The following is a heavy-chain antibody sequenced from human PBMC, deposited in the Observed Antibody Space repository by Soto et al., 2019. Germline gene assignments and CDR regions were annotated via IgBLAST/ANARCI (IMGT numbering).Heavy chain of an antibody. CDR1: GFTFTSSA. V-gene: IGHV1-58*01. D-gene: IGHD1-1*01. CDR2: IVVGSGNT. J-gene: IGHJ4*02. CDR3: AAEVPPGAETNLEFDY. Sequence: SVKFSCKASGFTFTSSAVQWVRQARGQRLEWIGWIVVGSGNTNYAQKLQERVTITRDMSTSTAYMELSSLRSEDTAVYYCAAEVPPGAETNLEFDYWGQGTLVTVSS.